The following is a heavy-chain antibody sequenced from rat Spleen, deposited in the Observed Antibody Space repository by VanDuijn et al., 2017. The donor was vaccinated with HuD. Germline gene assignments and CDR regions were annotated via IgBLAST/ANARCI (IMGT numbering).Heavy chain of an antibody. J-gene: IGHJ2*01. D-gene: IGHD1-4*01. Sequence: EVQLVESDGGLVQPGRSLKLSCAASGFTFSDYYMAWVRQAPTKGLGWVASISTGGGNTYYRDSVKGRFTISRDNAKSTLYRKMESLRSEETATYYCARQGYNSYFDYWGKGVMVTVSS. CDR3: ARQGYNSYFDY. CDR1: GFTFSDYY. V-gene: IGHV5S11*01. CDR2: ISTGGGNT.